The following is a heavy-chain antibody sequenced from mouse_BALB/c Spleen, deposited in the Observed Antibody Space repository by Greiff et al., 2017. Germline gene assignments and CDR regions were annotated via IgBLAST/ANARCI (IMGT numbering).Heavy chain of an antibody. V-gene: IGHV5-17*02. D-gene: IGHD1-1*01. J-gene: IGHJ3*01. CDR1: GFTFSSFG. Sequence: EVHLVESGGGLVQPGGSRKLSCAASGFTFSSFGMHWVRQAPEKGLEWVAYISSGSSTIYYADTVKGRFTISRDNPKNTLFLQMTSLRSEDTAMYYCARECYYGSSYGFAYWGQGTLVTVSA. CDR3: ARECYYGSSYGFAY. CDR2: ISSGSSTI.